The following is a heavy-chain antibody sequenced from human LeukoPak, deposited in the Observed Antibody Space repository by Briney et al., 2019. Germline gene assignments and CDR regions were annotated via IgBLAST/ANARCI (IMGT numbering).Heavy chain of an antibody. V-gene: IGHV4-59*01. CDR2: IYYSGST. CDR1: GGSISSYY. J-gene: IGHJ6*03. D-gene: IGHD3-22*01. Sequence: SETLSLTSTVSGGSISSYYWSWIRQPPGKGLEWIQYIYYSGSTNYNPSLKSRVTISVDTSKNQFSLKLSSVTAADTAVYYCARTVQSSGILDYYYYMDVWGKGTTVTVSS. CDR3: ARTVQSSGILDYYYYMDV.